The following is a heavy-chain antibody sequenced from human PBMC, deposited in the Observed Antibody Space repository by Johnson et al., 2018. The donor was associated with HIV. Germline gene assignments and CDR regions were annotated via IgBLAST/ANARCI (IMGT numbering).Heavy chain of an antibody. Sequence: VQLVESGGVVVQPGGSLRLSCAASGFTFSSYWMSWVRQAPGKGLEWVANIKQDGSEKYYVDSVKGRFTISRDNAKNSLYLQMNRLRAEDTAVYYWAKEAPGRWDLPVWAAIDIWGQGTMVTVSS. CDR2: IKQDGSEK. CDR1: GFTFSSYW. V-gene: IGHV3-7*04. CDR3: AKEAPGRWDLPVWAAIDI. J-gene: IGHJ3*02. D-gene: IGHD3-16*01.